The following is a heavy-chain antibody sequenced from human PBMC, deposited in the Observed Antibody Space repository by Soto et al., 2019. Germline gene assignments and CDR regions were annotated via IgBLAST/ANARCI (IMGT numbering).Heavy chain of an antibody. CDR2: SYYSAST. Sequence: TLSLTCTVSGASISSGAYSWSWTRQHPGKGLEWIGYSYYSASTYYNPSLKSRVTISVDTSKNQFSLKLSSVTAADTAVYYCARDANRYASGSYGMDVWGQGTTVTVSS. D-gene: IGHD3-10*01. CDR1: GASISSGAYS. CDR3: ARDANRYASGSYGMDV. V-gene: IGHV4-31*03. J-gene: IGHJ6*02.